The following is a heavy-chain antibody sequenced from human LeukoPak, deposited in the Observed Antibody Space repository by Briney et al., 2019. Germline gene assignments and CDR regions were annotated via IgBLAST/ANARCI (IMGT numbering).Heavy chain of an antibody. Sequence: GGSLSFTSAGLGFTYSNYSMIWLRQAPGKGLVWVSRINSDGSSTSYADSVKGRFTISRDNAKNTLYLQMNSLRAEDTAVYYCARELNIDSDYWGQGTLVTVSS. CDR1: GFTYSNYS. CDR3: ARELNIDSDY. CDR2: INSDGSST. D-gene: IGHD2/OR15-2a*01. J-gene: IGHJ4*02. V-gene: IGHV3-74*01.